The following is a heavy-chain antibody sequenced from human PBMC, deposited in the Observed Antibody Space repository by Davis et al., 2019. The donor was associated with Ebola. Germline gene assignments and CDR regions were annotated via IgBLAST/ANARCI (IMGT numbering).Heavy chain of an antibody. CDR3: ARDSLTMLDYYYYGMDV. CDR2: IIPIFGTA. Sequence: SVKVSCKASGYTFTSYDINWVRQATGQGLEWMGGIIPIFGTANYAQRFQGRVTITADESTRTAYMEVSSLRSEDTAVYYCARDSLTMLDYYYYGMDVWGQGTTVTVSS. V-gene: IGHV1-69*13. CDR1: GYTFTSYD. J-gene: IGHJ6*02. D-gene: IGHD3-10*02.